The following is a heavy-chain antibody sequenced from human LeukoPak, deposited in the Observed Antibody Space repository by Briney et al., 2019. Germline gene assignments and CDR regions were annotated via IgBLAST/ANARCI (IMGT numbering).Heavy chain of an antibody. CDR2: ISSSSSYI. J-gene: IGHJ4*02. Sequence: PGGSLRLSCAASGFTFSSYSMNWVRQAPGKGLEWVSSISSSSSYIYYADSVKGRFTISRDNVKNSLYLQMNSLRAEDTAVYYCARDSTADRGDYGPDYWGQGTLVTVSS. D-gene: IGHD4-17*01. V-gene: IGHV3-21*01. CDR3: ARDSTADRGDYGPDY. CDR1: GFTFSSYS.